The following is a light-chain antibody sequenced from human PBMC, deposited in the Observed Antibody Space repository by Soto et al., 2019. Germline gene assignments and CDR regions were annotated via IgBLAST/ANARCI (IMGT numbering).Light chain of an antibody. V-gene: IGKV3-20*01. CDR3: QQYGSSPLYT. Sequence: EIVLTQSPGTLSLSPGERATLSCRASQSVSSRYLAWYQQKPGQAPRLLIYGASNRATGILDRFSGSGSGTDLTLTISRLEPEDFAVYYCQQYGSSPLYTFGQGTKLEIK. CDR1: QSVSSRY. CDR2: GAS. J-gene: IGKJ2*01.